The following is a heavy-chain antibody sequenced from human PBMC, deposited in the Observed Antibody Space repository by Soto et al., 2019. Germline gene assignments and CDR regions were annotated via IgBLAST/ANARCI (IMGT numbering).Heavy chain of an antibody. CDR1: GFTFSNAW. CDR3: TTGYRYCSCGSCYGPGYCYYMDV. D-gene: IGHD2-15*01. J-gene: IGHJ6*03. V-gene: IGHV3-15*01. Sequence: EVQLVESGGGLGKPGGSLRLSCAASGFTFSNAWMSWVRQAPGKGLEWVGRIKSKTEGGTTDYAAPVKGRFTISRDDSKNTLYRQINRLQTEDTAVYYCTTGYRYCSCGSCYGPGYCYYMDVWGKGTTVTVSS. CDR2: IKSKTEGGTT.